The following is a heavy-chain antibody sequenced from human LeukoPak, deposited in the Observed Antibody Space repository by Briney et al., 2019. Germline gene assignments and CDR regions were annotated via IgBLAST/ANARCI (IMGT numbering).Heavy chain of an antibody. Sequence: GGSLRLSCAASGFTFSSYWMHWVRQVPGKGLVWVSHINSDGSSTSYADSVKGRFTISRDNAKNTLYLQINSLRAEDTAVYYCAELGITMIGGVWGKGTTVTISS. J-gene: IGHJ6*04. D-gene: IGHD3-10*02. CDR1: GFTFSSYW. CDR2: INSDGSST. CDR3: AELGITMIGGV. V-gene: IGHV3-74*01.